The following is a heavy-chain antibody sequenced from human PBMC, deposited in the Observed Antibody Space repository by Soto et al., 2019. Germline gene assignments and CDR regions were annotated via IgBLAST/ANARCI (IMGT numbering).Heavy chain of an antibody. V-gene: IGHV3-33*01. D-gene: IGHD1-1*01. CDR1: GFTFSHYG. Sequence: QVQLVESGGGVVQPGTSLRLSCAASGFTFSHYGMHWVRQAPGKGLEWVAVIWYDGSNMYYADFVQGRFTICSDNSKNTLYLQSSSLRPEDTAVYYFARDHGASSSELRIKGTDSWGQGTLVTVSS. CDR2: IWYDGSNM. CDR3: ARDHGASSSELRIKGTDS. J-gene: IGHJ4*02.